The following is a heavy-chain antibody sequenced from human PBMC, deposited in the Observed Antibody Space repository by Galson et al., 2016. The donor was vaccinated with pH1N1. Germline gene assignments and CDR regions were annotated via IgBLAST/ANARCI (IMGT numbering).Heavy chain of an antibody. CDR3: ARGEHSRGWYGSLEH. J-gene: IGHJ1*01. Sequence: SLRLSCAASGFTFSGYAMHWVRQAPGKGLEWVAIVSFDGSAKYYADSVTGRFLISRDNSKDTLYLQMNSLGLEDTATYYCARGEHSRGWYGSLEHWGHGTLVTVSS. CDR2: VSFDGSAK. CDR1: GFTFSGYA. V-gene: IGHV3-30*04. D-gene: IGHD6-19*01.